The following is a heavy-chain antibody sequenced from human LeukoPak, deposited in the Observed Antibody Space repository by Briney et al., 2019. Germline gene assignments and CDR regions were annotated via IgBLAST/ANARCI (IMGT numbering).Heavy chain of an antibody. CDR3: ARVGVVTTVIFDY. CDR2: INPNSGGT. J-gene: IGHJ4*02. V-gene: IGHV1-2*02. CDR1: GYTFTGSY. Sequence: ASVKVSCKASGYTFTGSYVHWVRQAPGQGLEWMGWINPNSGGTNYAQKFQGRVTMTRDTSISTAYMELSRLRSDDTAVYYCARVGVVTTVIFDYWGQGTLVTVSS. D-gene: IGHD4-17*01.